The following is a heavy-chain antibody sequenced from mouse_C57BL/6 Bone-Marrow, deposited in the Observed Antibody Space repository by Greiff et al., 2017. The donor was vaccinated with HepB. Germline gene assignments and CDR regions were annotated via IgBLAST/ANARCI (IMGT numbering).Heavy chain of an antibody. V-gene: IGHV5-4*01. CDR2: ISDGGSYT. D-gene: IGHD2-2*01. CDR1: GFTFSTYA. J-gene: IGHJ3*01. CDR3: ARDPYGHGAWFAY. Sequence: DVQLVESGGGLVKPGGSLKLSCAASGFTFSTYAMSWVRQTPEKRLEWVATISDGGSYTYYPDNVKGRFTITRDNAKNNLYLQMSHLRSEDTAMYYCARDPYGHGAWFAYWGQGTLVTVSA.